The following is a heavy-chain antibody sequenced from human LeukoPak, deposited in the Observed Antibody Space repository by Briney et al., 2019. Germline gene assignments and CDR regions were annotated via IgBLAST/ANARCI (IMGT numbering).Heavy chain of an antibody. CDR3: AKDEGRCSSTSCYYPFDY. CDR1: EFTFSSYI. D-gene: IGHD2-2*01. Sequence: GGSLRLSCVASEFTFSSYIMSWVRQAPGKGLEWVSGISGSGDSTYYADSVKGRFTISRDNSKNTLYLQVNSLRAEDTAVYYCAKDEGRCSSTSCYYPFDYWGQGALVTVSS. V-gene: IGHV3-23*01. J-gene: IGHJ4*02. CDR2: ISGSGDST.